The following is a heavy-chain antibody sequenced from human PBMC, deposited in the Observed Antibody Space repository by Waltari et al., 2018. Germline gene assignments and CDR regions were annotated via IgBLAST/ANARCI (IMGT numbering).Heavy chain of an antibody. CDR3: ARESSATDYYMDV. J-gene: IGHJ6*03. D-gene: IGHD5-12*01. V-gene: IGHV4-38-2*02. CDR2: ICHSGST. Sequence: QVQLQESGPGLVKPSEALSLTCAVSAYSISSTYCWGGIRQPPGKGLEWIGSICHSGSTYYNPSLKSRVSISVDTSKNQFSLKLSSVTAADTAVYYCARESSATDYYMDVWGKGTTVTVSS. CDR1: AYSISSTYC.